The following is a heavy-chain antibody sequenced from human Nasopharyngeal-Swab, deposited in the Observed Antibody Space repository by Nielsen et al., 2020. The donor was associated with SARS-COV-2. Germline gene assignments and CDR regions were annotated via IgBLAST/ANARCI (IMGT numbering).Heavy chain of an antibody. D-gene: IGHD2/OR15-2a*01. Sequence: GGSLRRSCAASGFTFSNYRMHWVRQAPGKGLVWVSRINGDGSSLNYADFVKGRFTISTDNAKSTLYLEMNSLRAEDTAVYYCARGRGSSTSMIGYWGQGTLVTVSS. V-gene: IGHV3-74*01. CDR1: GFTFSNYR. CDR2: INGDGSSL. CDR3: ARGRGSSTSMIGY. J-gene: IGHJ4*02.